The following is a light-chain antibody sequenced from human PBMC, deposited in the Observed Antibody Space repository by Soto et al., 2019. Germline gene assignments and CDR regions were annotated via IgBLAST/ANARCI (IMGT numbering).Light chain of an antibody. CDR3: QQYNNWPPVT. V-gene: IGKV3-15*01. J-gene: IGKJ3*01. Sequence: EIVMTQSPATLSVSPGERATLSCRASQSVSSNLAWYQQKSGQAPRLLIYGASTRATGIAGRFSGSGSGTEFTLTISSLQSEDFAVYYCQQYNNWPPVTFGPGTKVDIK. CDR2: GAS. CDR1: QSVSSN.